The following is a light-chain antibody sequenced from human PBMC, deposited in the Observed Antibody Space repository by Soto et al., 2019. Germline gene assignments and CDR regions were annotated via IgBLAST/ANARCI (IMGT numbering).Light chain of an antibody. V-gene: IGKV2-28*01. CDR3: KQHHTLWK. CDR1: QILLHYNGNNY. Sequence: DIVMTHSPLSLPVTPVEPASISFMSSQILLHYNGNNYLDWYLQKPGQSPQVLIYLGSNRASGVPDRFSGSGSGTDFTLTIGSLQPDDFATYYCKQHHTLWKFGQGTKVDIK. CDR2: LGS. J-gene: IGKJ1*01.